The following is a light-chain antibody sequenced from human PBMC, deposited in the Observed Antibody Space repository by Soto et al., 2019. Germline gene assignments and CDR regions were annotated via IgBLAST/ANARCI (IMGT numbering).Light chain of an antibody. V-gene: IGKV1-5*03. J-gene: IGKJ1*01. CDR1: QTISSW. Sequence: DIHMTQSRSTLSGSVVDRVTITCPVSQTISSWLAWYQEKPGKAPKLLIYKASTLKSGVPSRFSGSGSGTEFTLTISSLQPDDFATYYCQHYNSYSEAFGQGTKVENK. CDR2: KAS. CDR3: QHYNSYSEA.